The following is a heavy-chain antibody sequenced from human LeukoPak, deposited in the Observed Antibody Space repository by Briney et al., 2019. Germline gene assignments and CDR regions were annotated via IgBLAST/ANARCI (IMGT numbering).Heavy chain of an antibody. CDR3: ARDQLGYCSGGSCPGPF. Sequence: ASVKVSCKASGYTFTCYGISWVRQAPGQGLEWMGWISAYNGNTNYAQKLQGRVTMTTDTSTSTAYMELRSLRSDDTAVYYCARDQLGYCSGGSCPGPFWGQGTPVAASS. CDR1: GYTFTCYG. CDR2: ISAYNGNT. D-gene: IGHD2-15*01. V-gene: IGHV1-18*01. J-gene: IGHJ4*02.